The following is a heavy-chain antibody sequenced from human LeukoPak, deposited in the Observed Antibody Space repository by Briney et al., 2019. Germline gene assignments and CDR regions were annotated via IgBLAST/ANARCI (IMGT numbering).Heavy chain of an antibody. CDR3: ARRIIDRYGPTPIEYYFDY. CDR1: GGSFSGYY. J-gene: IGHJ4*02. D-gene: IGHD5-18*01. Sequence: SETLSLTCAVYGGSFSGYYWSWIRQPPGKGLEWIGEINHSGSTNYNPSLKSRVTISVDTSKNQFSLKLSSVTAADTAVYYCARRIIDRYGPTPIEYYFDYWGQGTLVTVSS. CDR2: INHSGST. V-gene: IGHV4-34*01.